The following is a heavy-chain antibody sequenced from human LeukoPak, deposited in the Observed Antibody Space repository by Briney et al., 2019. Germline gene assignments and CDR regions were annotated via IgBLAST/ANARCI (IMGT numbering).Heavy chain of an antibody. Sequence: ASVKVSCKASGYTFTGYYMHWARQAPGQGLEWMGWINPNSGGTDYAQKFQGRVTMTRDTSISTAYMELSRLRSDDTAVYYCARDSLSGWWGYWGQGTLVTVSS. J-gene: IGHJ4*02. CDR2: INPNSGGT. V-gene: IGHV1-2*02. CDR3: ARDSLSGWWGY. CDR1: GYTFTGYY. D-gene: IGHD6-19*01.